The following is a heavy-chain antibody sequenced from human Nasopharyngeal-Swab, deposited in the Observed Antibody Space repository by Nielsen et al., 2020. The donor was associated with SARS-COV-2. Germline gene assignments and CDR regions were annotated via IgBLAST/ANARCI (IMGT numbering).Heavy chain of an antibody. V-gene: IGHV4-39*07. CDR2: IYYSGST. J-gene: IGHJ4*02. Sequence: WIRQPPGQGLEWIGSIYYSGSTYYNPSLKSRVTISVDTSKNQFSLKLSSVTAADTAVYYCARAGRERVVITKFDYWGQGTLVTVSS. CDR3: ARAGRERVVITKFDY. D-gene: IGHD3-22*01.